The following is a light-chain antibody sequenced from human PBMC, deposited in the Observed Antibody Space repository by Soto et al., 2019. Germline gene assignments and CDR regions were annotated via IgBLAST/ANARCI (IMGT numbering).Light chain of an antibody. V-gene: IGKV1-5*01. J-gene: IGKJ1*01. CDR1: QTISSW. Sequence: DIQMTQSPSTLSGSVGDRVTITCRASQTISSWLAWYQQKPGKAPKLLIYDASSLESGVPSRFSGSGSGTEFTLTISSLQPDDFATYYCQQSYSTFGQGTKVDI. CDR2: DAS. CDR3: QQSYST.